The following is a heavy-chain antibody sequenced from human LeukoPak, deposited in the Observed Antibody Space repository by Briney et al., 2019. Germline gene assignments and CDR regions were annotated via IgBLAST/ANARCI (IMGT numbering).Heavy chain of an antibody. CDR3: TTDFRDAFDI. V-gene: IGHV3-23*01. CDR2: ISGSGGST. Sequence: GGSLRLSCAASGFTFSSYGMSWVRQAPGKRLEWVSAISGSGGSTYYADSVKGRFTTSRDNSKNTLYLQMNSLRAEDTAVYYCTTDFRDAFDIWGQGTMVTVSS. CDR1: GFTFSSYG. J-gene: IGHJ3*02.